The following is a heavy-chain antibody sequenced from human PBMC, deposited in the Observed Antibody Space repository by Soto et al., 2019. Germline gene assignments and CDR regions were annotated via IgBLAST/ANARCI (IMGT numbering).Heavy chain of an antibody. V-gene: IGHV4-59*01. CDR2: IYHSGST. Sequence: SETLSVTCTVSGGSISDYYWSWIRQSPGKGLEWSGYIYHSGSTYYNPSLKSRVTISLDASKTQFSLKLSSLRSEDTAVYYCARSGTAMGAHFDYWGQGTLVTVSS. CDR1: GGSISDYY. D-gene: IGHD5-18*01. CDR3: ARSGTAMGAHFDY. J-gene: IGHJ4*02.